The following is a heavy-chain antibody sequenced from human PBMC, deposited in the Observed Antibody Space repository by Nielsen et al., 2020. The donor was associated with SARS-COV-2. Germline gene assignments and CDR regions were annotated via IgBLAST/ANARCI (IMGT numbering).Heavy chain of an antibody. D-gene: IGHD3-22*01. Sequence: ASVKVSCKASGYTFTGHYMHWVRQAPGQGLEWMGRINPNSGGTNYAQKFQGRVTMTRDTSISTAYMELSRLRSDDTAVYYCARILVWLDYYDSSGYPDYWGQGTLVTVSS. CDR2: INPNSGGT. CDR1: GYTFTGHY. J-gene: IGHJ4*02. V-gene: IGHV1-2*06. CDR3: ARILVWLDYYDSSGYPDY.